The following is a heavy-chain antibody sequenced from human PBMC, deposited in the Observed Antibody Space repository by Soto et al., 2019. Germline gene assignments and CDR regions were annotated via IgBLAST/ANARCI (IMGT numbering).Heavy chain of an antibody. Sequence: SGPTLVNPTQTLTLTCTFSGFSLSTSGVGVGWIRQPPGKALEWLALSYWNDDKRYSPSLKSRLTITKDTSKNQVVLTMTNMDPVDTATYYCAHVYSSSGYYYYGMDVWGQGTTVTVSS. CDR1: GFSLSTSGVG. V-gene: IGHV2-5*01. CDR3: AHVYSSSGYYYYGMDV. J-gene: IGHJ6*02. CDR2: SYWNDDK. D-gene: IGHD6-6*01.